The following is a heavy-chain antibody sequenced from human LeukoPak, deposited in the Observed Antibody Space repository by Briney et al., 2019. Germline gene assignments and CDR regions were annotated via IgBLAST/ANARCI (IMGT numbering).Heavy chain of an antibody. D-gene: IGHD2-15*01. CDR3: ARVSYCSGGSCYGLRY. Sequence: GASVKVSCKASGYTFTSYYMHWVRQAPGQGLEWMGIINPSGGSTSYAQKFQGRVTMTRDTSTSTVYMELSSLRSEDTAVYYRARVSYCSGGSCYGLRYWGQGTLVTVSS. V-gene: IGHV1-46*01. CDR2: INPSGGST. CDR1: GYTFTSYY. J-gene: IGHJ4*02.